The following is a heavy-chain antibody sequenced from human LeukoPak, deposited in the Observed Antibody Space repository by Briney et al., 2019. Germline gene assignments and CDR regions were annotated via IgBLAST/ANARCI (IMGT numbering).Heavy chain of an antibody. V-gene: IGHV3-23*01. CDR3: ANPQLWFGELSRYYYYGMDV. Sequence: GGSLRLSCAASGFTFDMYAMSWVRQAPGKGLEWVSAISGSGGSTYYADSVKGRFTISRDNSKNTLYLQMNSLRAEDTAVYYCANPQLWFGELSRYYYYGMDVWGQGTLVTVSS. CDR1: GFTFDMYA. CDR2: ISGSGGST. D-gene: IGHD3-10*01. J-gene: IGHJ6*02.